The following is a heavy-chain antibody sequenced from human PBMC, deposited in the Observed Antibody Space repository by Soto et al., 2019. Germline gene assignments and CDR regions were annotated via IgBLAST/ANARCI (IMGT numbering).Heavy chain of an antibody. CDR1: GGSISSGGYS. J-gene: IGHJ5*02. V-gene: IGHV4-30-2*01. Sequence: SETLSLTCTVSGGSISSGGYSWSWIRQPPGKGLEWIGYIYHSGSTYYNPSPKSRVTISVDRSKNQFSLKLSSVTAADTAVYYCARVPDRWGQGTLVTVSS. CDR3: ARVPDR. CDR2: IYHSGST. D-gene: IGHD2-2*01.